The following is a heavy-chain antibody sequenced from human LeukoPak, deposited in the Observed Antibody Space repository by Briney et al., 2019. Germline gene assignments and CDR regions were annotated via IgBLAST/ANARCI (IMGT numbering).Heavy chain of an antibody. Sequence: GGSLRLSCAASGFTFSSYAMSWVRQAPGKGLEWVSAISGSGDSTYYADSVKGRFTISRDNSKDTLYLQMNSLRAEDTAVYYCAKGVVVVAAKYYFDYWGQGTLVTVSS. CDR3: AKGVVVVAAKYYFDY. J-gene: IGHJ4*02. V-gene: IGHV3-23*01. CDR1: GFTFSSYA. CDR2: ISGSGDST. D-gene: IGHD2-15*01.